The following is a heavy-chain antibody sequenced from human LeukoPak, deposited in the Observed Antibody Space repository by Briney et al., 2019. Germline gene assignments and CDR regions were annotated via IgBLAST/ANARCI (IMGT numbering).Heavy chain of an antibody. CDR2: ISGSGVST. J-gene: IGHJ4*02. CDR1: GFTFSSYA. V-gene: IGHV3-23*01. CDR3: ARDRPYDY. Sequence: SGESLRLSCAASGFTFSSYAMSWVRQSPEKGLEWVSSISGSGVSTYYADSVKGRFTISRDNSKSTLFLQMNSLRAEDSAIYYCARDRPYDYWGQGTLVTVSS.